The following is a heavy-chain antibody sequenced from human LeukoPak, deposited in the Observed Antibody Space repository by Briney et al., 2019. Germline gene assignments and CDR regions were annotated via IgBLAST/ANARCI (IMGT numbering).Heavy chain of an antibody. Sequence: PSETLSLTCTVSGGSISSHFWSWVRQPPGKGLEWIGSIYYTGGTNYNPSLKSRITMSVDTSKNQFSLKLNSVTAADTAVYYCARSYNSGSYYPYYFDYWGQGTLVTVSS. V-gene: IGHV4-59*11. CDR1: GGSISSHF. J-gene: IGHJ4*02. CDR3: ARSYNSGSYYPYYFDY. D-gene: IGHD3-10*01. CDR2: IYYTGGT.